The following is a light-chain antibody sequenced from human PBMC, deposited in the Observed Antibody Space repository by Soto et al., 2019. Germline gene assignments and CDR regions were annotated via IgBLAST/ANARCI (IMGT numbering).Light chain of an antibody. Sequence: VLTQSPGPLSLSPGARATLSCRASQSVTSSSLAWYQHKPGQAPRRLIYGASRRATGIPDRFSGSGSGTDFTLIISRMEPEDFAVYYCQQYGRSPRTCGQGTKSGNQ. CDR3: QQYGRSPRT. CDR2: GAS. CDR1: QSVTSSS. V-gene: IGKV3-20*01. J-gene: IGKJ1*01.